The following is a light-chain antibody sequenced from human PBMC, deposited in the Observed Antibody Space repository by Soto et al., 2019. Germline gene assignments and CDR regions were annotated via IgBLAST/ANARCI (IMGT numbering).Light chain of an antibody. CDR1: SSDIGSSNS. CDR3: SSYAGGNKLL. J-gene: IGLJ1*01. CDR2: EVA. V-gene: IGLV2-8*01. Sequence: QSVLTQPPSASGSPGQSVTISCTGTSSDIGSSNSVSWYQQHPGKAPKLMIYEVAKRPSGVPDRFSGSKSGNTASLTVSGLQAEDEADYYCSSYAGGNKLLFGTGTKLTVL.